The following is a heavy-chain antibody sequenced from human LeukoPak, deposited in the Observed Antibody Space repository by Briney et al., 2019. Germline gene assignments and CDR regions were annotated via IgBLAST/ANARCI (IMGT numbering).Heavy chain of an antibody. CDR1: GYTFTSYY. CDR3: ARGKRWRAAATSNNWYYYYYGMDV. CDR2: INPSGGST. J-gene: IGHJ6*02. Sequence: ASVKVSCKASGYTFTSYYMHWVRQAPGQGLEWMGIINPSGGSTSYAQKFQGRVTMTRDTSTSTVYMELSSLRSEDTAVYYCARGKRWRAAATSNNWYYYYYGMDVWGQGTTVTVSS. V-gene: IGHV1-46*01. D-gene: IGHD5-24*01.